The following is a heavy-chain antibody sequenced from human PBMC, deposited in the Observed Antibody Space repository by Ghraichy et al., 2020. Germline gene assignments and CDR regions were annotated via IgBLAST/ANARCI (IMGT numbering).Heavy chain of an antibody. J-gene: IGHJ3*02. CDR2: ISSSGSTI. Sequence: GGSLRLSCAASGFSFSTWNMNWVRQAPGKGLQWVSYISSSGSTIYYADYVKGRFTISRDNARNSLYLQMNSLRDEDTAVYYCAGAFDIWGQGTMVTVSS. CDR3: AGAFDI. CDR1: GFSFSTWN. V-gene: IGHV3-48*02.